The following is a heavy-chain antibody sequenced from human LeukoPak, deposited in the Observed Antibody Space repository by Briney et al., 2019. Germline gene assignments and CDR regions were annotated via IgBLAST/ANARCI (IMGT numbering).Heavy chain of an antibody. V-gene: IGHV3-9*01. CDR3: AKGISIAVVALGY. J-gene: IGHJ4*02. CDR2: ISWNSGSI. CDR1: GFTFDDYA. Sequence: GRSLRLSCAASGFTFDDYAMHWVRQAPGKGLEWVSGISWNSGSIGYADSVKGRFTISRDNAKNSLYLQMNSLRAEDTALYYCAKGISIAVVALGYWGQGTLVTVSS. D-gene: IGHD6-19*01.